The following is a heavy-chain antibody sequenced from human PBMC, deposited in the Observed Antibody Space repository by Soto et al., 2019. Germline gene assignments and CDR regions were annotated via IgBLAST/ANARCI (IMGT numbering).Heavy chain of an antibody. J-gene: IGHJ5*02. D-gene: IGHD3-3*01. CDR1: GGTFSSYA. V-gene: IGHV1-69*01. Sequence: QVQLVQSGAEVKKPGSSVKVSCKASGGTFSSYAISWVRQAPGQGLEWMGGIISIFGTANYAQKFQGRVTITADESTSTAYMELSSLRSEDTAVYYCAIGNKARYYDFWSGYYSSDWFDPWGQGTLVTVSS. CDR2: IISIFGTA. CDR3: AIGNKARYYDFWSGYYSSDWFDP.